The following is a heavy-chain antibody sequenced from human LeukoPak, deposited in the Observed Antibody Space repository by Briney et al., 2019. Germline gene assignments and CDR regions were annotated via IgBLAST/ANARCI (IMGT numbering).Heavy chain of an antibody. D-gene: IGHD5-18*01. J-gene: IGHJ4*02. CDR2: IRYDGSNK. CDR1: GFTFSSYS. V-gene: IGHV3-30*02. Sequence: PGGSLRLSCAASGFTFSSYSMNWVRQAPGKGLEWVAFIRYDGSNKYYADSVKGRFTISRDNNKNSLYLQMNGLRTDDTGLYYCVKGRRRGYAYGTLESWGQGTLVTVSS. CDR3: VKGRRRGYAYGTLES.